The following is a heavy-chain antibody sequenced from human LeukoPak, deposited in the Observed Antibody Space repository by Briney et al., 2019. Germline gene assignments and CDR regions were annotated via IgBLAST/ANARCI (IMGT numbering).Heavy chain of an antibody. J-gene: IGHJ4*02. CDR1: GFTFSSYS. CDR3: ARSDRGVWVDY. D-gene: IGHD3-10*01. Sequence: GSLRLSCAASGFTFSSYSMNWIRQPAGKGLEWIGRIYTSGSTNYNPSLKSRVTISVDTSKNQFSLKLSSVTAADTAVYYCARSDRGVWVDYWGQGTLVTVS. CDR2: IYTSGST. V-gene: IGHV4-4*07.